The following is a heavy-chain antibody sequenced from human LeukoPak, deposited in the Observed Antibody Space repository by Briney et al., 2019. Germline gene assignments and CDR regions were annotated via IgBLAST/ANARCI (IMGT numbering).Heavy chain of an antibody. CDR2: IWYDERNK. J-gene: IGHJ2*01. CDR1: AFTFSSYG. CDR3: AKAFGSRWYWYFDR. V-gene: IGHV3-33*06. Sequence: GRNLRRYCAASAFTFSSYGMHRLRQGQGQGLEWVAVIWYDERNKYYADSVKGRFTISRDNSKNTLYLQMNSLRAEDTAVDYCAKAFGSRWYWYFDRWGRGTLVTVSS. D-gene: IGHD6-13*01.